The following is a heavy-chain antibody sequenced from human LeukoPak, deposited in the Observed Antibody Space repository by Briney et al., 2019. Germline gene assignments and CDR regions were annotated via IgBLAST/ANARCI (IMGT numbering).Heavy chain of an antibody. CDR1: GYTFTSYK. D-gene: IGHD3-9*01. CDR3: ARGRGVRYFDWLLYGRSYYYYMDV. V-gene: IGHV1-8*01. J-gene: IGHJ6*03. Sequence: ASVKVSCKASGYTFTSYKNNWVRQATGQGLEWMGWMNPNSGNPDYAQKFQGRVTMTRNTSISTAYMELSSLRSEDTAVYYCARGRGVRYFDWLLYGRSYYYYMDVWGKGTTVTISS. CDR2: MNPNSGNP.